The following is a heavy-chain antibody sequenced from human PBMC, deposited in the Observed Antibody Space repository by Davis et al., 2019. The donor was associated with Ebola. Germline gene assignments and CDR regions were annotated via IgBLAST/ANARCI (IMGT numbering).Heavy chain of an antibody. CDR1: GYTLMRHG. CDR3: ARGLGVFGVVPDAFDV. Sequence: ASVKVSCKASGYTLMRHGISWVRQAPGQGLEWLGWITTHNNNTHSTKNLQGRLTMTTDASTSTAYLELRGLRSDDTAVYYCARGLGVFGVVPDAFDVWGQGTMVTTSS. D-gene: IGHD3-3*01. V-gene: IGHV1-18*01. J-gene: IGHJ3*01. CDR2: ITTHNNNT.